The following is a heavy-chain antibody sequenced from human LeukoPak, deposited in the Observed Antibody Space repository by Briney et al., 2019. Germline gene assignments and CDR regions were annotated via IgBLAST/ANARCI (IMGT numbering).Heavy chain of an antibody. J-gene: IGHJ3*02. V-gene: IGHV1-46*01. D-gene: IGHD1-26*01. CDR2: INTSGGST. Sequence: ASLKVSCKTSGYTFTNYYIHWVRQAPGQGLEWMGIINTSGGSTTYAQKFQGRVTMTRDMSTSTVYMELSSLRSEDTAVFYCARPSWVKNAFDIWGQGTMVTVSS. CDR3: ARPSWVKNAFDI. CDR1: GYTFTNYY.